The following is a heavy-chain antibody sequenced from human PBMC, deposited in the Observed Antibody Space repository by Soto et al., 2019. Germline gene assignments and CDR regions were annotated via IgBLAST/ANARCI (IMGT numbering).Heavy chain of an antibody. CDR2: ISSRSDSI. J-gene: IGHJ4*01. Sequence: PGGSLRLSCAASGFIFTSYSMVWVRQAPGKGLEWVSSISSRSDSIYYADSVKGRFTISRDNSKNTLYLQMNSLRAEDTAVYYCGSVFEYWGHGTLVTVSS. V-gene: IGHV3-21*01. CDR1: GFIFTSYS. CDR3: GSVFEY.